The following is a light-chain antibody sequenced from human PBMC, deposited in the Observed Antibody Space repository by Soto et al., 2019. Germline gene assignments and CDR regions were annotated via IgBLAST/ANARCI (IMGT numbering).Light chain of an antibody. CDR1: QSVSKNY. J-gene: IGKJ1*01. Sequence: DIVLTQSPCTLSLSPGERTTLSCRASQSVSKNYLAWYQHKPGQAPRLLIDDASNRATGIPDRFSGSWSGTDFTLTISSLEPEESAVYYWQQCDTPPLTFGQGTKLEIK. V-gene: IGKV3-20*01. CDR2: DAS. CDR3: QQCDTPPLT.